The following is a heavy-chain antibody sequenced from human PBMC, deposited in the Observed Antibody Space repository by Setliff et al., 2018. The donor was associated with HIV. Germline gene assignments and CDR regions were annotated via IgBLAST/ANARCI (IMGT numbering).Heavy chain of an antibody. V-gene: IGHV4-39*01. CDR2: IYYSGNT. CDR1: GDSIFTSTYC. CDR3: ARLGRPYSGQGWFDP. D-gene: IGHD5-12*01. Sequence: SETLSLTCSVSGDSIFTSTYCWGWIRQPPGKRLEWIGSIYYSGNTYYNPSLKSRVTISVDTSKNQFFLNLSSVTATDSAVYYCARLGRPYSGQGWFDPWGQETLVTVSS. J-gene: IGHJ5*02.